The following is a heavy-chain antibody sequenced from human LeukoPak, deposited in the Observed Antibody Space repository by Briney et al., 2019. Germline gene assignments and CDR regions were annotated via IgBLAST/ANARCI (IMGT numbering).Heavy chain of an antibody. V-gene: IGHV4-61*08. J-gene: IGHJ5*02. CDR2: LSHSGSS. CDR3: ARHGTSGTNLNWFDP. CDR1: GGSISSGGYY. Sequence: PSETLSLTCTVSGGSISSGGYYWSWIRRPPGRGLEWIAYLSHSGSSDSNPSLTSRVTTLVDTSKNQFSLKLTSVTAADTAVYYCARHGTSGTNLNWFDPWGQGTLVTVSS. D-gene: IGHD1-1*01.